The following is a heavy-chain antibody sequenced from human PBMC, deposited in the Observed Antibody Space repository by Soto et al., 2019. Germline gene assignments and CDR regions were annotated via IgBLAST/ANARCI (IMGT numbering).Heavy chain of an antibody. D-gene: IGHD6-6*01. V-gene: IGHV4-31*03. CDR2: IYYSGLT. Sequence: SETLSLTCTVSGDSIINSGYYWTWIRQHPGKGLEWIGYIYYSGLTYHNPSLKSRVTISVDTSKNQFSLRLTSVTAADTAVYFCARDGGYYSSSSLDYWGQGKLVTVSS. CDR3: ARDGGYYSSSSLDY. CDR1: GDSIINSGYY. J-gene: IGHJ4*02.